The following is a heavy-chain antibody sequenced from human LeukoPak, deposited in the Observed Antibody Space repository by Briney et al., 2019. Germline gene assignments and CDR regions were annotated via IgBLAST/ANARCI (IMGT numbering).Heavy chain of an antibody. Sequence: GGSLRLSCVASGFTISSYSMSWVRQAPGKGLEWVSAISGSGGSTYYADSVKGRFTISRDNSKNTLYLQMNSLRAEDTAVYYCAKRGIAVARGYWGQGTLVTVSS. D-gene: IGHD6-19*01. CDR3: AKRGIAVARGY. J-gene: IGHJ4*02. V-gene: IGHV3-23*01. CDR2: ISGSGGST. CDR1: GFTISSYS.